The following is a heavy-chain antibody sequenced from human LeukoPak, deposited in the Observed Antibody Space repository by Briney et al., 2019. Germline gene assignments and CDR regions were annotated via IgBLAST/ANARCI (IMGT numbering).Heavy chain of an antibody. Sequence: PSETPSLTCTVSGGSISGSSYYWGWIRQPPGKGLEWIGSIYYSGSTYYNPSLKSRVTISVDTSKNQFSLKLSSVTAADTAVYYCARQGPVYYYDSSGYYSNWGQGTLVTVSS. D-gene: IGHD3-22*01. CDR1: GGSISGSSYY. J-gene: IGHJ4*02. V-gene: IGHV4-39*01. CDR2: IYYSGST. CDR3: ARQGPVYYYDSSGYYSN.